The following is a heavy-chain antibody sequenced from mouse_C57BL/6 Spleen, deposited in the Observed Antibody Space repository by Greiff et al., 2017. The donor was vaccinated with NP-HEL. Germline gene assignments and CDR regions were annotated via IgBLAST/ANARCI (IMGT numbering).Heavy chain of an antibody. CDR3: ASHYDYGFMDY. CDR1: GYTFTSYD. Sequence: QVQLKQSGPELVKPGASVKLSCKASGYTFTSYDINWVKQRPGQGLEWIGWIYPRDGSTKYNEKFKGKATLTVDTSSSTAYMELHSLTSEDSAVYFCASHYDYGFMDYWGQGTSVTVSS. D-gene: IGHD2-4*01. V-gene: IGHV1-85*01. CDR2: IYPRDGST. J-gene: IGHJ4*01.